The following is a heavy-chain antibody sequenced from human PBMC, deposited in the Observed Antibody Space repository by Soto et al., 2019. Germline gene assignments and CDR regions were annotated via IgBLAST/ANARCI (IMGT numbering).Heavy chain of an antibody. V-gene: IGHV4-39*01. CDR2: IYYSGTT. CDR1: GDSITSSNYH. Sequence: SETLSLTCTVSGDSITSSNYHWGWIRQPPGKGLEWIGNIYYSGTTYYNPSLKSRVTIFVDTSKNQFSLRLSSVTAADTAVYYCARRMIRGDWYFDPWGQGTLVTVSS. CDR3: ARRMIRGDWYFDP. J-gene: IGHJ5*02. D-gene: IGHD3-10*01.